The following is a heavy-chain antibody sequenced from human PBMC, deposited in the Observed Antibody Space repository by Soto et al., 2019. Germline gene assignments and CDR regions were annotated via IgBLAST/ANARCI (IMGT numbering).Heavy chain of an antibody. CDR2: INPSGGST. CDR3: ARDPCITMVRGVCFNWYFDL. V-gene: IGHV1-46*01. J-gene: IGHJ2*01. CDR1: GYTFTSYY. Sequence: GASVKVSCKSSGYTFTSYYMHCVRQAPGQGLEWMGIINPSGGSTSYAQKFQGRVTMTRDTSTSTVYMELSSLGSEDTAVYYCARDPCITMVRGVCFNWYFDLWGRGTLVTVSS. D-gene: IGHD3-10*01.